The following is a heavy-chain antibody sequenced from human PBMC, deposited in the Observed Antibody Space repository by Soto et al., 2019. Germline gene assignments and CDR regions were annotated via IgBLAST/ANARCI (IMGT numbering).Heavy chain of an antibody. V-gene: IGHV3-21*01. Sequence: GGSLRLPCAASGFTFSSYSMNWVRQAPGKGLEWVSSISSSSSYIYYADSVKGRFTISRDNAKNSLYLQMNSLRAEDTAVYYCARGLYDFWSGYYYYYGMDVWGQGTTVTVSS. CDR1: GFTFSSYS. CDR3: ARGLYDFWSGYYYYYGMDV. D-gene: IGHD3-3*01. J-gene: IGHJ6*02. CDR2: ISSSSSYI.